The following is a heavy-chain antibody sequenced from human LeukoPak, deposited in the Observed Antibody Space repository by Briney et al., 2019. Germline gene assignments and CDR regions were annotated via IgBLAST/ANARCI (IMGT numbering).Heavy chain of an antibody. CDR3: AKAPVSGSRSPLDY. CDR2: ISYDGSDK. Sequence: GRSLRLSCAASGFTFISYGMHWVRQAPGKGLEWLAVISYDGSDKYYADYVKGRFTISRDNSKNTLFLEMISLRAEDTALYYCAKAPVSGSRSPLDYWGQGTLSPSPQ. CDR1: GFTFISYG. D-gene: IGHD1-26*01. J-gene: IGHJ4*02. V-gene: IGHV3-30*18.